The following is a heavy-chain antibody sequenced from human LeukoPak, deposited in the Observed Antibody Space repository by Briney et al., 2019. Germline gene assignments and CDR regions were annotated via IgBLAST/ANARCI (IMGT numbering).Heavy chain of an antibody. D-gene: IGHD2-15*01. J-gene: IGHJ4*02. CDR1: GGSISSYY. CDR2: IYYSGST. Sequence: SETLSLTCTVSGGSISSYYWSWIRQPPGKGLEWIGYIYYSGSTNYNPSLKSRVTIPVDTSKNQFSLRLTSVTAEDTAVYYCARGGWSLDYWGQGILVTVSS. CDR3: ARGGWSLDY. V-gene: IGHV4-59*01.